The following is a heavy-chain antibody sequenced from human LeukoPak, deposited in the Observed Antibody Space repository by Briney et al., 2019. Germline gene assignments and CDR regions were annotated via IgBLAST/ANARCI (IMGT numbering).Heavy chain of an antibody. CDR2: INAGNGNI. CDR3: ARDLYYYGSGSYSPPSWFDP. V-gene: IGHV1-18*04. D-gene: IGHD3-10*01. Sequence: ASVKVSCKASGHTSTTYAIHWVRQAPGQGLEWMGWINAGNGNIKYSQKLQGRVTMTTDTSTSTAYMELRSLRSDDTAVYYCARDLYYYGSGSYSPPSWFDPWGQGTLVTVSS. CDR1: GHTSTTYA. J-gene: IGHJ5*02.